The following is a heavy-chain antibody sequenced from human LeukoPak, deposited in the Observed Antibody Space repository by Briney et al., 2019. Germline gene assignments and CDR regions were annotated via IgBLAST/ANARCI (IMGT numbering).Heavy chain of an antibody. J-gene: IGHJ4*02. CDR3: VRDSFGFYYFDY. V-gene: IGHV4-38-2*02. CDR1: GYSISSGYY. CDR2: IYHSGSV. D-gene: IGHD5-18*01. Sequence: SETLSLTCTVSGYSISSGYYWGWIRQPPGKGLEWVGSIYHSGSVYYNPSLKSRVSISVDTSKSQVSLKLSSVTAADTAVYFCVRDSFGFYYFDYWGQGTLVTVSS.